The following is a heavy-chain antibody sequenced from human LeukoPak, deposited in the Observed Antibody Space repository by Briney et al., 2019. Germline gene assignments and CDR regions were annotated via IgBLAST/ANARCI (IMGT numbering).Heavy chain of an antibody. V-gene: IGHV3-74*01. CDR2: IKTDGSRT. D-gene: IGHD2-15*01. Sequence: GGSLRLSCVASGFTFSNYWMHWVRQAPGKGLVWVSRIKTDGSRTNYADSVKGRFTISRDNARNSLYLQMNSLRAEDTAMYFCARDSNPYCSGGSCTAFDIWGQGTMVTVSS. J-gene: IGHJ3*02. CDR1: GFTFSNYW. CDR3: ARDSNPYCSGGSCTAFDI.